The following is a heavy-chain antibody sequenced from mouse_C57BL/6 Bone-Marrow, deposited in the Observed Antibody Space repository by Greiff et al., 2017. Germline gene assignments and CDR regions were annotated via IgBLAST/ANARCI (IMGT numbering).Heavy chain of an antibody. CDR3: VRHYGSSWGCAY. J-gene: IGHJ3*01. CDR1: GFSFNTYA. Sequence: EVQGAESGGGLVQPKGSLKLSCAASGFSFNTYAMNWVRQAPGKGLEWVARIRSKSNNYATYYADSVKDRFTISRDDSESMLYLQMNNLKTEDTAMYYCVRHYGSSWGCAYWGQGTLVTVSA. D-gene: IGHD1-1*01. V-gene: IGHV10-1*01. CDR2: IRSKSNNYAT.